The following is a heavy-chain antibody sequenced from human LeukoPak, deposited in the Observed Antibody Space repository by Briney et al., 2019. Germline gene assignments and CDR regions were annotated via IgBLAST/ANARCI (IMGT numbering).Heavy chain of an antibody. V-gene: IGHV3-48*03. CDR1: GFMFSSYE. D-gene: IGHD6-19*01. Sequence: GGSLRLSCAASGFMFSSYEMYWVRQAPGKGLEWVSYINPGGTTMYYADSVSGRFTISRDNAKNSLFLQMNSLRADDTAVYFCALLAVASDFDCWGQGSLVTVSS. J-gene: IGHJ4*02. CDR3: ALLAVASDFDC. CDR2: INPGGTTM.